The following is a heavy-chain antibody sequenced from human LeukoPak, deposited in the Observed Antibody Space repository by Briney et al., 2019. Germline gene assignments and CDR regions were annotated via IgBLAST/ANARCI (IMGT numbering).Heavy chain of an antibody. CDR2: IRSKANSYAT. V-gene: IGHV3-73*01. Sequence: GGSLRLSCAASGFTFSGSAMHWVRQASGKGLEWVGRIRSKANSYATAYAASVKGRFTISRDDSKNTAYLQMNSLKTEDTAVYYCTRLARGSYRPIDYWGQGTLVTVSS. J-gene: IGHJ4*02. CDR1: GFTFSGSA. CDR3: TRLARGSYRPIDY. D-gene: IGHD1-26*01.